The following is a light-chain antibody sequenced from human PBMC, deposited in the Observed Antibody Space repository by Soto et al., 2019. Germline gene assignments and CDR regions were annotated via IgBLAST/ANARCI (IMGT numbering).Light chain of an antibody. CDR3: MQSIQLPRT. CDR1: HSLLQSDGNTY. V-gene: IGKV2D-29*01. CDR2: AVS. J-gene: IGKJ1*01. Sequence: IVMTLTPLSLSFTPGEPASISCKSSHSLLQSDGNTYLYWYLQKKGQPPQLXIYAVSNRFSGVPDRFSGSVSGTDFKLKISRVEAEDVGVYYCMQSIQLPRTFGQGTKVDI.